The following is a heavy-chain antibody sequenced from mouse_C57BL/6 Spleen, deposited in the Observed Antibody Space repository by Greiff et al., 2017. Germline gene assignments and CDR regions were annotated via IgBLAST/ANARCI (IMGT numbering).Heavy chain of an antibody. CDR2: IDPSDSYT. CDR1: GYTFTSYW. J-gene: IGHJ1*03. Sequence: VQLQQPGAELVKPGASVKLSCKASGYTFTSYWMQWVKQRPGQGLEWIGEIDPSDSYTNYNQKFKGKATLTVDTSSSTAYMQLSSLTSEDSAVYYCASPRDFDVWGTGTTVTVSS. V-gene: IGHV1-50*01. CDR3: ASPRDFDV.